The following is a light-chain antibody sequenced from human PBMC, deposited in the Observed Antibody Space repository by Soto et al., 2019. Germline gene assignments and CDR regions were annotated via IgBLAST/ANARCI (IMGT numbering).Light chain of an antibody. V-gene: IGKV3-20*01. CDR2: GAS. CDR3: QYYGSSPVT. Sequence: EIVLTQSTGTLSLSPGERATLSCRASQSISSSYLAWYQQKPGQAPRLLIYGASSRATGIPDRFSGSGSGTDFTLTISRLEPEDFAVYYCQYYGSSPVTFVPGNKVDIK. CDR1: QSISSSY. J-gene: IGKJ3*01.